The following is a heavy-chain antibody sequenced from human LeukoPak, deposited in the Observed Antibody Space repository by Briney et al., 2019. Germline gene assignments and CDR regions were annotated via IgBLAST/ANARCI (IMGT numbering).Heavy chain of an antibody. D-gene: IGHD6-19*01. CDR3: AKAGSSGWYNGY. J-gene: IGHJ4*02. CDR1: GFTFSNAW. V-gene: IGHV3-23*01. Sequence: GGSLRLSCAASGFTFSNAWMSWVRQAPGKGLEWVSAISGSGGSTYYADSVKGRFTISRDNPKNTLFLQMNSLRAEDTAVYYCAKAGSSGWYNGYWGQGTLVTVSS. CDR2: ISGSGGST.